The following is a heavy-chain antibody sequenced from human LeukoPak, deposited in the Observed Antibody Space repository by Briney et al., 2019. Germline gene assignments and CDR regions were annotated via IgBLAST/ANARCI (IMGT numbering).Heavy chain of an antibody. Sequence: SQTLSLTCVISVDSVSRNRAAWGCIRPSQSRGLEWLGRTYYRSTRYYDYATSVKRRISMTPETSKNQFSLQLHSVTPEDTAVYSCARGSDASVWVWGEGTTGTVSS. D-gene: IGHD6-19*01. CDR1: VDSVSRNRAA. CDR3: ARGSDASVWV. J-gene: IGHJ6*04. CDR2: TYYRSTRYY. V-gene: IGHV6-1*01.